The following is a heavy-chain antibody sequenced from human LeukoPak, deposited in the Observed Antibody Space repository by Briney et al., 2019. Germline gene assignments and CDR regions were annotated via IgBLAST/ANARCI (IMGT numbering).Heavy chain of an antibody. CDR2: IYWDDDK. CDR1: GFSLSTSGMA. CDR3: ARTPPYSSSWHPLFY. V-gene: IGHV2-5*02. J-gene: IGHJ4*02. Sequence: SGPTLVKPTQTLTLTCTFSGFSLSTSGMAVAWIRQPPGKALEWLALIYWDDDKRYNSSLKSRLTITKDTSKNQVVLTMTNMDPVDTATYYCARTPPYSSSWHPLFYWGQGTLVTVSS. D-gene: IGHD6-13*01.